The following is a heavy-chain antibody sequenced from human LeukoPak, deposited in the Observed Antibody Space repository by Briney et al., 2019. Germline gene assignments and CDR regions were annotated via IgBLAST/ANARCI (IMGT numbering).Heavy chain of an antibody. J-gene: IGHJ4*02. CDR3: AKDGYDSSGYYAWSDY. CDR1: GFTFSSYG. D-gene: IGHD3-22*01. Sequence: PGGSLRLSCAASGFTFSSYGMHWVRQAPGKGLEWVAVISYDGSNKYYADSVKGRFTISRDNSKNTLYLQMNSLRAEDTAVYYCAKDGYDSSGYYAWSDYWGQGTLVTVSS. CDR2: ISYDGSNK. V-gene: IGHV3-30*18.